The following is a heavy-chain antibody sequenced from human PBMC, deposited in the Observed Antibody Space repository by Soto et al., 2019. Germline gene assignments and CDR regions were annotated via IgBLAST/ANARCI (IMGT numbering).Heavy chain of an antibody. CDR3: AASCVGCGGFNYYGMDV. J-gene: IGHJ6*01. CDR1: GGSISSGGYY. V-gene: IGHV4-31*03. CDR2: IYYSGTT. D-gene: IGHD2-21*01. Sequence: QVQLQESGPGLVKPSQTLSLTCTVSGGSISSGGYYWYWIRQHPGKGLEWIGYIYYSGTTYYNPSVKSRVTISVDTSKNQFSLKLSSVTAADTAVYYCAASCVGCGGFNYYGMDVWGQGTTVTVSS.